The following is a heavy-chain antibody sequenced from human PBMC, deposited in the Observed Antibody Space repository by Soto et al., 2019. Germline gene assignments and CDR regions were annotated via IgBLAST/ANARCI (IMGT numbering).Heavy chain of an antibody. D-gene: IGHD4-17*01. CDR2: INPNSGNT. CDR1: GYIFTNYD. CDR3: ARGFKYGYYSRWFDP. V-gene: IGHV1-8*01. J-gene: IGHJ5*02. Sequence: QVQLVQSGAEVKKPGASVKVSCKASGYIFTNYDINWVRQATGQGLEYLGWINPNSGNTGYVQKFQGRVTMTRNTSINTAYMELNSLRSEDTAVYYCARGFKYGYYSRWFDPWGQGTLVTVSS.